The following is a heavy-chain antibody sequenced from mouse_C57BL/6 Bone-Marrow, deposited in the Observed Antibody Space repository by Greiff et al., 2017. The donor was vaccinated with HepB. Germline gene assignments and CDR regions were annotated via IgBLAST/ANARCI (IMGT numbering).Heavy chain of an antibody. CDR3: AHYYYGSRGYFDV. D-gene: IGHD1-1*01. V-gene: IGHV14-2*01. CDR2: IDPEDGET. J-gene: IGHJ1*03. CDR1: GYTFTSYW. Sequence: VQLQQPGTELVKPGASVKLSCKASGYTFTSYWMHWVKQRTEQGLEWIGRIDPEDGETKYAPKFQGKATITADTSSNTAYLQLSSLTSEDTAVYYCAHYYYGSRGYFDVWGTGTTVTVSS.